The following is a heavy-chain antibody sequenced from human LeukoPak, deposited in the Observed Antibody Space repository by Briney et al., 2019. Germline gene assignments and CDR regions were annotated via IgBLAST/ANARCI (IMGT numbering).Heavy chain of an antibody. V-gene: IGHV5-51*01. Sequence: GESLKISCKGGGYSFTNYWIVWVRQMPGKGLEWMGVIYYDDSETQYSPSFQGQVTISVDKSISTAYLQWSSLKASDTAMYYCARHGGSGLDYWGQGTLVTVSS. CDR2: IYYDDSET. CDR3: ARHGGSGLDY. D-gene: IGHD3-16*01. CDR1: GYSFTNYW. J-gene: IGHJ4*02.